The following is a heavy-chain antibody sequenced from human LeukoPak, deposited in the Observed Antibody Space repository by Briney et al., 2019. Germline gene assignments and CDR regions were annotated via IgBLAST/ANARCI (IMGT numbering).Heavy chain of an antibody. D-gene: IGHD2-15*01. V-gene: IGHV3-30*02. CDR2: IRYDGSNK. Sequence: GGSLRLSCAASGFTFSTYWMNWVRQAPGKGLEWVAFIRYDGSNKYYADSVKGRFTISRDNSKNTLYLQMNSLRAEDTAVYYCAKDSFRSWYYWGQGTLVTVSS. CDR3: AKDSFRSWYY. J-gene: IGHJ4*02. CDR1: GFTFSTYW.